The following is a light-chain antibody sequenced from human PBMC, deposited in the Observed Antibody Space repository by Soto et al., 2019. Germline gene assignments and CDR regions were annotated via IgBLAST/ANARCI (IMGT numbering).Light chain of an antibody. J-gene: IGKJ2*01. Sequence: DIVLTQSPATLSLSPGERATLSCRASQSVSTYLAWYQQKPGQAPRLLIYDASNRATGIPARFSGSGSGTDFTLTISSLEPEDFAVYYCQQYGSSPRTFGQGTKVDIK. CDR1: QSVSTY. V-gene: IGKV3-11*01. CDR3: QQYGSSPRT. CDR2: DAS.